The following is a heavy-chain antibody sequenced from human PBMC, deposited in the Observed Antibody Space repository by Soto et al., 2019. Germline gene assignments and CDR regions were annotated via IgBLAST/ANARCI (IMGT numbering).Heavy chain of an antibody. Sequence: NPGGPLRLSCAASGFTFSSYSMNWVRQAPGKGLEWVSSISSSSSYIYYADSVKGRFTISRDNAKNSLYLQMNSLRAEDTAVYYCASYAEMATTFDYWGQGTLVTVSS. J-gene: IGHJ4*02. D-gene: IGHD1-1*01. V-gene: IGHV3-21*01. CDR2: ISSSSSYI. CDR1: GFTFSSYS. CDR3: ASYAEMATTFDY.